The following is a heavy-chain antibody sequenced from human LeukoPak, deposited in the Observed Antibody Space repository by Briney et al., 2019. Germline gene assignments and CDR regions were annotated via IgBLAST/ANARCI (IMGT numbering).Heavy chain of an antibody. V-gene: IGHV3-53*01. D-gene: IGHD5-24*01. CDR3: ARGAGYNYPYYFDY. CDR2: IYGGGNI. J-gene: IGHJ4*02. CDR1: GFTVSSNY. Sequence: GGSLRLSCAASGFTVSSNYMNWVRQAPGKGLEWVSVIYGGGNIYYADSVKGRFTISRDNSENTLYLQMNSLRAEDTAVYYCARGAGYNYPYYFDYWGQGTLVTVSS.